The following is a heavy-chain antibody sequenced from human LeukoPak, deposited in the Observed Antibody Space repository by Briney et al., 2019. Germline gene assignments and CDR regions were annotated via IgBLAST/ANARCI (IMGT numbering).Heavy chain of an antibody. Sequence: SETLTLTCAVYGGSFSAYYWTWIRQPPGKGLEWIGEINHSGSINYNPSLKSRVTISVDTSKNQFSLKLSSVTAADTAVYYCAKRGPYYYGSGSYYKGAQYYFDSWGQGPLVTVSS. J-gene: IGHJ4*02. CDR3: AKRGPYYYGSGSYYKGAQYYFDS. CDR2: INHSGSI. CDR1: GGSFSAYY. V-gene: IGHV4-34*01. D-gene: IGHD3-10*01.